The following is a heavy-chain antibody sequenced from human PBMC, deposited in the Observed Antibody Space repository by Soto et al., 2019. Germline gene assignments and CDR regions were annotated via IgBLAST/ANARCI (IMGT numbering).Heavy chain of an antibody. D-gene: IGHD6-19*01. CDR1: GGTFSSYA. Sequence: GASVKVSCKASGGTFSSYAISWVRQAPGQGLEWMGGIIPIFGTANYAQKFQGRVTITADESTSTAYMELSSLRSEDTAVYYCARDLGSGWQNLFDPWGQGTLVTVSS. J-gene: IGHJ5*02. CDR3: ARDLGSGWQNLFDP. CDR2: IIPIFGTA. V-gene: IGHV1-69*13.